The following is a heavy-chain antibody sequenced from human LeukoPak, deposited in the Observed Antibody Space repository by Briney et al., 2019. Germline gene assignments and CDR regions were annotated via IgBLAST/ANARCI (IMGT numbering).Heavy chain of an antibody. D-gene: IGHD2-15*01. CDR3: ARGGAAVGPFDN. J-gene: IGHJ4*02. Sequence: PSETLSLTCTLSGGSIRNSNYFWGWIRQPPGKGLEWMGSIYYSGNTYYHPALKSRVRISLDTPKNQFSLKIGSVTAADTAIYYCARGGAAVGPFDNWGQGTLVPVSS. CDR1: GGSIRNSNYF. CDR2: IYYSGNT. V-gene: IGHV4-39*07.